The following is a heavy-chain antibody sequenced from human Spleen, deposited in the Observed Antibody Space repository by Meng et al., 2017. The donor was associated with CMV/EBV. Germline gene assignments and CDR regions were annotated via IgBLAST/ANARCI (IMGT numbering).Heavy chain of an antibody. D-gene: IGHD3-16*01. CDR3: AKDPIGGNYRGSHFDF. J-gene: IGHJ4*02. CDR2: ISSDEATT. CDR1: GFTFTSYW. V-gene: IGHV3-30*18. Sequence: LSLTCAASGFTFTSYWMHWVRQAPGKGLEWVAGISSDEATTYYPGSVRGRFTISRDNSNNAIYLQMNSLRPEDTALYFCAKDPIGGNYRGSHFDFWGQGVLVTVSS.